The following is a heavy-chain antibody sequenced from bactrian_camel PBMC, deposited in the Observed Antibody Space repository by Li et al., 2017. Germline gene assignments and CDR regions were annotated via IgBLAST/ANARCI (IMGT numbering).Heavy chain of an antibody. CDR3: ATDYGIGTPSEY. Sequence: DVQLVESGGGSVQPGGSLRLSCVLSGHSRGSNCVGWFRLPPGRAPAEREGIAAIRKSGGETWYHDSVKGRFTISQDNAKNTMYLQMGSLKSDDTRLYYCATDYGIGTPSEYWGQGTQVTVTS. D-gene: IGHD3*01. J-gene: IGHJ4*01. CDR1: GHSRGSNC. V-gene: IGHV3S32*01. CDR2: IRKSGGET.